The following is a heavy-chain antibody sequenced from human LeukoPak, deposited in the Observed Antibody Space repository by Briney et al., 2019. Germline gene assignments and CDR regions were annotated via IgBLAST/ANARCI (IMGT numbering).Heavy chain of an antibody. D-gene: IGHD6-13*01. CDR2: INPNSGGT. J-gene: IGHJ5*02. V-gene: IGHV1-2*02. CDR1: GYTITDYY. Sequence: ASVKVSCKASGYTITDYYIHWVRQAPGQGLEWMGWINPNSGGTNYAQKFQGRVTMTRDTSISTAYMELSRLRSDDTAVYYCARERYSSSWPNWFDPWGQGTLVTVSS. CDR3: ARERYSSSWPNWFDP.